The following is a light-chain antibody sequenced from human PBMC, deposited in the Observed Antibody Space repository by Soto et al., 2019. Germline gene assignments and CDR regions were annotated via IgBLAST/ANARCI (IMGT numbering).Light chain of an antibody. CDR3: QQYGSSPQT. J-gene: IGKJ1*01. CDR2: DTS. Sequence: EIVLTQSPGTLSLSPVERATLSCRASQSVRDSYLAWYQQKPGQAPSLLIYDTSTRATGIPDRFIGTGSGTDFALTISRVEPEDFAMYYCQQYGSSPQTFGQGTKVDIK. V-gene: IGKV3-20*01. CDR1: QSVRDSY.